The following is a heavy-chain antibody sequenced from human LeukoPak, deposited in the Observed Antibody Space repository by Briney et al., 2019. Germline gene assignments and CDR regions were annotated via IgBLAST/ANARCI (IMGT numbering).Heavy chain of an antibody. Sequence: SETLSLTCAVSGYSNSSGYYWGWIRQPPGKGLEWIGSIYHSGSTYYNPSLKSRVTISVDTSKNQFSLKLSSVTAADTAVYYCARDYYGSGSYDYWGQGTLVTVSS. CDR3: ARDYYGSGSYDY. CDR1: GYSNSSGYY. D-gene: IGHD3-10*01. J-gene: IGHJ4*02. V-gene: IGHV4-38-2*02. CDR2: IYHSGST.